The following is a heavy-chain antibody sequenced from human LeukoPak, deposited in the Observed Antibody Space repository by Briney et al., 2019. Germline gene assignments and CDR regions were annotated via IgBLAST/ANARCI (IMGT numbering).Heavy chain of an antibody. Sequence: SVKVSCKASGGXFSSYAISWVRQAPGQGLEWMGRIIPILGIANYAQKFQGRVTITADKSTSTAYMELSSLRSEDTAVYYCARAVTGVTYGMDVWGQGTTVTVSS. J-gene: IGHJ6*02. CDR2: IIPILGIA. V-gene: IGHV1-69*04. D-gene: IGHD4-17*01. CDR1: GGXFSSYA. CDR3: ARAVTGVTYGMDV.